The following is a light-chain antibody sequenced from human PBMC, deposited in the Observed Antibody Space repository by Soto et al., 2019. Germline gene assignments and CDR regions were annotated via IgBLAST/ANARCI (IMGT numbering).Light chain of an antibody. CDR1: QGISSF. V-gene: IGKV1-8*01. CDR3: QQYLSYPYT. CDR2: AAA. Sequence: AIRMTQSPSSISASTGDRVTITCRASQGISSFLAWYQQKPGKAPKLLIYAAATLQRGAPSRFSASGSGTDFTLTIIRLQSADFATYFCQQYLSYPYTFGQGTKLEI. J-gene: IGKJ2*01.